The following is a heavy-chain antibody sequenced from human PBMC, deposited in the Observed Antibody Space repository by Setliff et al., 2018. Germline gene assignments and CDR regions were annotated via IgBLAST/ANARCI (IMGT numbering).Heavy chain of an antibody. J-gene: IGHJ2*01. D-gene: IGHD2-2*01. V-gene: IGHV4-38-2*01. CDR3: ARTSTARYFDL. CDR1: GYSISSPHY. CDR2: IKHSGNT. Sequence: SETLSLTCAVSGYSISSPHYWGWIRQPPGKGLEWIGSIKHSGNTYYNPSLKSRVTISVDTSNNQFSLKLTSVTAADTAVYYCARTSTARYFDLWGRGTLVTVSS.